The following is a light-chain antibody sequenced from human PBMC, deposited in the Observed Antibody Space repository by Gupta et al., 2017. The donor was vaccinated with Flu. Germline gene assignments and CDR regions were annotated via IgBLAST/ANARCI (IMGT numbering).Light chain of an antibody. CDR3: AAWDDSLSGHYV. Sequence: QSVLTQPPSESGTPGQRVALSCYGSISNIGSNEVIWYPQLPGTAPKLLIYVNSQRPSGVPDRFSGSKSGTSASLAISGLQSEVEADYYCAAWDDSLSGHYVFGTGTKVTVL. CDR2: VNS. J-gene: IGLJ1*01. CDR1: ISNIGSNE. V-gene: IGLV1-44*01.